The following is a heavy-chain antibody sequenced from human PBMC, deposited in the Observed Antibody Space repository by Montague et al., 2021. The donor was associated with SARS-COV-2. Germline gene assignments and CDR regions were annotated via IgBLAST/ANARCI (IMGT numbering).Heavy chain of an antibody. J-gene: IGHJ6*02. V-gene: IGHV4-59*08. CDR1: GGSISSYY. Sequence: SETLSLTCTVSGGSISSYYWSWIRQPPGKGLEWIGYIYYSGSANCNPSLKSRVTTSVDTSKNQFSLKLSSVTAADTAVYYCARLCSSTSCYNPLNYYYYGIDVWGQGTTVTVSS. CDR2: IYYSGSA. CDR3: ARLCSSTSCYNPLNYYYYGIDV. D-gene: IGHD2-2*02.